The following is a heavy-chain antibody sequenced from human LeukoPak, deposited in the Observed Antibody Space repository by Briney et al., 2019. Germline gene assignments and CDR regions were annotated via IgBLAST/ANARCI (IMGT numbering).Heavy chain of an antibody. CDR1: GYTFTGYY. V-gene: IGHV1-2*02. Sequence: ASVKVSCKASGYTFTGYYMHWVRQAPGQGLEWMGWINPNSGGTNYAQKFQGRVTMTRDTSISTSYMELSRLTSDDTAVYYCASTKTWELPIDYRGQGTLVTVSS. CDR2: INPNSGGT. D-gene: IGHD1-26*01. CDR3: ASTKTWELPIDY. J-gene: IGHJ4*02.